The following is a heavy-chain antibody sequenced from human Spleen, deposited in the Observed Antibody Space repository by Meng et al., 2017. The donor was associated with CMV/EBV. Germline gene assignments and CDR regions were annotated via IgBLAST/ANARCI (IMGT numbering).Heavy chain of an antibody. CDR1: GGSVSSGSYY. CDR2: IYYSGST. D-gene: IGHD3-3*01. J-gene: IGHJ4*02. CDR3: ASFPHSSVYDFWSGYYPTEDGADY. V-gene: IGHV4-61*01. Sequence: SETLSLTCTVSGGSVSSGSYYWSWIRQPPGKGLEWIGCIYYSGSTNYNPSLKSRVTISVDTSKNQFSLKLSSVTAADTAVYYCASFPHSSVYDFWSGYYPTEDGADYWGQGTLVTVSS.